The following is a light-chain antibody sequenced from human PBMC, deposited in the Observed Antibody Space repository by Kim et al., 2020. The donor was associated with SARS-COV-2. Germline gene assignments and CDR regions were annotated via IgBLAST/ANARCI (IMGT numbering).Light chain of an antibody. CDR1: SSDVGFYNR. CDR3: SSQTVTSTWV. CDR2: EVN. V-gene: IGLV2-18*02. Sequence: QSALTQPPSVSGSPGQSVTISCTGTSSDVGFYNRVSWYQQPPGTAPKLIIYEVNNRPSGVPDRFSGSKSGNTASLTISGLQAEDEADYYCSSQTVTSTWVFGGGTKVNVL. J-gene: IGLJ3*02.